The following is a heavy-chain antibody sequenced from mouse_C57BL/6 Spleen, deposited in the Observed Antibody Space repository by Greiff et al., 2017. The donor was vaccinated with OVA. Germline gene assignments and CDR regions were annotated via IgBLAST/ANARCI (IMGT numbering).Heavy chain of an antibody. Sequence: DVQLQESGPGLVKPSQSLSLTCSVTGYSITSGYYWNWIRQFPGNKLEWMGYISYDGSNNYNPSLKNRISITRDTSKNQFFLKLNSVTTEDTATYYCAREDTTVAMDYWGQGTSVTVSS. V-gene: IGHV3-6*01. D-gene: IGHD1-1*01. J-gene: IGHJ4*01. CDR2: ISYDGSN. CDR1: GYSITSGYY. CDR3: AREDTTVAMDY.